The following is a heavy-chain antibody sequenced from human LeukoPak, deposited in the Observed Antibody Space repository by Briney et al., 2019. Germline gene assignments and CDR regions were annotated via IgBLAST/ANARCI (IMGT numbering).Heavy chain of an antibody. J-gene: IGHJ3*02. CDR1: EFTFSSHA. CDR2: ISGSGTGT. V-gene: IGHV3-23*01. D-gene: IGHD1-26*01. CDR3: AKKVGTTLGAFDI. Sequence: GGSLRLSCAASEFTFSSHAMSWVRQAPGKGLEWVSTISGSGTGTYYADSVKGRFTISRDNSKNTLYLQMNSLRAEDTAVYYCAKKVGTTLGAFDIWGQGAMVTVSS.